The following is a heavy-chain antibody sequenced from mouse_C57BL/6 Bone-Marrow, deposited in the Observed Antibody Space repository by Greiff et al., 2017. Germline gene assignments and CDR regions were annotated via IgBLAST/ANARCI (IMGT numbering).Heavy chain of an antibody. CDR3: ASFITPVVAPHYYAMDY. D-gene: IGHD1-1*01. CDR1: GFNIKNTY. CDR2: IDPANGNT. V-gene: IGHV14-3*01. Sequence: VQLQQSVAELVRPGASVKLSCTASGFNIKNTYMHWVKQRPEQGLEWIGRIDPANGNTKYAPKFQGKATITADTSSNTAYLQLSSLTSEDTAIYYCASFITPVVAPHYYAMDYWGQGTSVTVSS. J-gene: IGHJ4*01.